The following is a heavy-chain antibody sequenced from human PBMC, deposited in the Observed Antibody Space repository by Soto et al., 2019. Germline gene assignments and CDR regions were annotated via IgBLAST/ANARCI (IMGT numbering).Heavy chain of an antibody. V-gene: IGHV3-33*01. Sequence: QVQLVESGGGVVQPGRSLRLSCAASGFTFSSSAMHWVRQAPGKGLDWVAVIWYDGNNKYYADSVKGRFTISRDNSKNTLYRQMNSLRAEDTAVYYCAREVKRFCSGGNCRNWLAPWGKGTLVTVSS. CDR3: AREVKRFCSGGNCRNWLAP. CDR1: GFTFSSSA. D-gene: IGHD2-15*01. J-gene: IGHJ5*02. CDR2: IWYDGNNK.